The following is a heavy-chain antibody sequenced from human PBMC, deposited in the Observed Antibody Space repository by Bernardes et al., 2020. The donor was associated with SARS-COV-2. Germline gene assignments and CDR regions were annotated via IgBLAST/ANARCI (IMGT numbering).Heavy chain of an antibody. D-gene: IGHD3-3*01. CDR1: GGSISSGGYY. CDR3: ARDSKSITIFGVVNYYGMDV. J-gene: IGHJ6*02. CDR2: IYYSGST. Sequence: SETLSLTCTVSGGSISSGGYYWSWLRQHPGKGLEWIGYIYYSGSTYYNTSLKSRVTISVDTSKNQFSLKLSSVTAADTAVYYCARDSKSITIFGVVNYYGMDVWGQGTTVTVSS. V-gene: IGHV4-31*03.